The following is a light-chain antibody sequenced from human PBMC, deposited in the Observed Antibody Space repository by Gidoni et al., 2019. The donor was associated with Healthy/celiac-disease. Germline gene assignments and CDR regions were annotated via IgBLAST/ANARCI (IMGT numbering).Light chain of an antibody. CDR3: QQYNSYPWT. CDR2: KAS. V-gene: IGKV1-5*03. CDR1: QSISSW. Sequence: EIQMTQSPSTLSASVGDRVTITCRASQSISSWLAWYQQKPGKAPKLLIYKASSLESGVPSRFSGSGSGTEFTLTISSLQPDDLATYYCQQYNSYPWTFXQXTKVEIK. J-gene: IGKJ1*01.